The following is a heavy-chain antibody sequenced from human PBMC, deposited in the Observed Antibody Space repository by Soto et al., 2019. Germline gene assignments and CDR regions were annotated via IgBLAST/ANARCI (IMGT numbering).Heavy chain of an antibody. CDR1: GFTVSDYY. Sequence: QVHLVESGGGLVKPGGSLRLSCATSGFTVSDYYMTWILQAPGKGLEWVSYISSSGSIIYYADSVKGRFAISRDNAKNSLYMQMNSLRAEDTAVYYCARDNNGLAPGIDLWGLGTLVTVSS. CDR3: ARDNNGLAPGIDL. CDR2: ISSSGSII. J-gene: IGHJ5*02. V-gene: IGHV3-11*01. D-gene: IGHD6-13*01.